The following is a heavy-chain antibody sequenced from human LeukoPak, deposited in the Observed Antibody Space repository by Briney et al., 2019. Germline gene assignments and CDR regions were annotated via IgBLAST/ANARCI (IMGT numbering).Heavy chain of an antibody. Sequence: HWASVKVSCKASGYTFTGYYMHWVRQAPGQGLEWMGWINTNTGNPTYAQGFTGRFVFSLDTSVSTAYLQISSLKAEDTAVYYCARGHGALWFGELSLSPSDYWGQGTLVTVSS. J-gene: IGHJ4*02. CDR2: INTNTGNP. D-gene: IGHD3-10*01. CDR1: GYTFTGYY. CDR3: ARGHGALWFGELSLSPSDY. V-gene: IGHV7-4-1*02.